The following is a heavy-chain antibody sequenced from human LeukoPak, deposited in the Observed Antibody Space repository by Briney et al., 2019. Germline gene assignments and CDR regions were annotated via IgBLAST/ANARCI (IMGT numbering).Heavy chain of an antibody. CDR1: GFTFSSYE. D-gene: IGHD2-2*01. CDR3: ARRMPGDAFDV. Sequence: GGSLRLSCAASGFTFSSYELNWVRQAPGMGLEWVSYISSSGSTISYADSVKGRFTISRDNAKNSLYLQMNSLRAEDTAMYFCARRMPGDAFDVWGQGTMVTVSS. V-gene: IGHV3-48*03. J-gene: IGHJ3*01. CDR2: ISSSGSTI.